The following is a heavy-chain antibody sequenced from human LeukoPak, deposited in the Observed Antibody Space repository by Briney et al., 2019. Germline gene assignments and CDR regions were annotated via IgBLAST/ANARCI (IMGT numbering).Heavy chain of an antibody. D-gene: IGHD6-19*01. Sequence: ASVKVSCKAFGYTFTGYYMHWVRQAPGQGLEWMGWINPNSGGTNYAQKFQGRVTMTRDTSISTAYMELSRLRSDDTAVYYCARVAPMQWLVRYWFDPWGQGTLVTVSS. J-gene: IGHJ5*02. V-gene: IGHV1-2*02. CDR3: ARVAPMQWLVRYWFDP. CDR2: INPNSGGT. CDR1: GYTFTGYY.